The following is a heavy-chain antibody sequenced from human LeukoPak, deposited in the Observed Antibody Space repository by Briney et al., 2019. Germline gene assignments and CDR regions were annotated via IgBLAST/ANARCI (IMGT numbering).Heavy chain of an antibody. J-gene: IGHJ4*02. V-gene: IGHV3-23*01. D-gene: IGHD3-10*01. Sequence: GGSPRLSCAASGFTFSSYAMTWVRQAPGKGLEWVSSISGSGGSTSYAVSVKGRFTISRDNSKNTLYLQMNSLRAEDTAVYYCAKDRGSGRVRGVIINYWGQGTLVTVSS. CDR2: ISGSGGST. CDR3: AKDRGSGRVRGVIINY. CDR1: GFTFSSYA.